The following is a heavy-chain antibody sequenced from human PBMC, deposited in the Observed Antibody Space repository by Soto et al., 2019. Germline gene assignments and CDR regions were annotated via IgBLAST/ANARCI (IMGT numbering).Heavy chain of an antibody. CDR3: ARDRVTRYYGAAPHGMDG. J-gene: IGHJ6*02. CDR1: GYTFTSYA. Sequence: QVQLVQSGAEVKKPGASVKVSCKASGYTFTSYAMHWVRQAPGQRLEWMGWINAGNGNTNYSQKFQGRVTITRDTHASTAYMELSSLRSEDTAVYYCARDRVTRYYGAAPHGMDGWGQGTTVTVSS. D-gene: IGHD3-10*01. V-gene: IGHV1-3*01. CDR2: INAGNGNT.